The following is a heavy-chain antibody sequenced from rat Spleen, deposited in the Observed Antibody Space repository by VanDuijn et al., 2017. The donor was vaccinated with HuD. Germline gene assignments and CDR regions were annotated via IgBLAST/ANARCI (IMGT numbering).Heavy chain of an antibody. J-gene: IGHJ1*01. CDR3: ARAGYLRDWYFDF. D-gene: IGHD2-5*01. CDR2: IIYDGSRI. CDR1: GFTFSNYD. Sequence: EVQLVESGGGLVQPGRSLKLSCEASGFTFSNYDMAWVRQSPKKGLEWVATIIYDGSRIYYRDSVKGRFTISRDNAKNTLYLQMDNLRSEDTATYYCARAGYLRDWYFDFWGPGTMVTVSS. V-gene: IGHV5-29*01.